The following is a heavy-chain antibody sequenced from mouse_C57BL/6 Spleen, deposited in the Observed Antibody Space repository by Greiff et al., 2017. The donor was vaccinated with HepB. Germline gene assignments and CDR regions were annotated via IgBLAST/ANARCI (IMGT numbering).Heavy chain of an antibody. CDR3: TRALNWYYFDY. Sequence: EVQLVESGEGLVKPGGSLKLSCAASGFTFSSYAMSWVRQTPEKRLEWVAYISSGGDYIYYADTVKGRFPISRDNARNTLYLQMSSLKSEDTAMYYCTRALNWYYFDYWGQGTTLTVSS. V-gene: IGHV5-9-1*02. J-gene: IGHJ2*01. D-gene: IGHD4-1*01. CDR2: ISSGGDYI. CDR1: GFTFSSYA.